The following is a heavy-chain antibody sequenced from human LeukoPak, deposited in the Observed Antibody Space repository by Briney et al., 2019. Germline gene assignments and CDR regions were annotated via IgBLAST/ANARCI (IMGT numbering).Heavy chain of an antibody. J-gene: IGHJ4*02. Sequence: PSETLSLTCTVSGYSISSGYYWGWIRPPPGKGLEGIGSIFHSGSTYYNPSLRSRVTISVDTSKNQFSLKLSSVTAADTAVYYCARGSSTAATITYWGQGTLVTVSS. V-gene: IGHV4-38-2*02. D-gene: IGHD5-12*01. CDR1: GYSISSGYY. CDR3: ARGSSTAATITY. CDR2: IFHSGST.